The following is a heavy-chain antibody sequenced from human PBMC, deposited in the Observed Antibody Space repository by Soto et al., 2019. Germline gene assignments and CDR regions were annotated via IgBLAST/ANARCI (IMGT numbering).Heavy chain of an antibody. CDR3: AREYYGLLTGYYTDY. V-gene: IGHV3-74*01. Sequence: EVQLVESGGDLVQRGGSLRLSCAASGFPFSSYWMHWVRHTPGKGLNWVARISGDGVTTYYADSVTGRFTVSRDNAKNALSLQISGLRAEETAVYYGAREYYGLLTGYYTDYWGQGTLVSVSS. CDR1: GFPFSSYW. D-gene: IGHD3-9*01. J-gene: IGHJ4*02. CDR2: ISGDGVTT.